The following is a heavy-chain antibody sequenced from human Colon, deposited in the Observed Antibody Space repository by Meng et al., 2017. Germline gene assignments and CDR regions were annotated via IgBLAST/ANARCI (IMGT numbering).Heavy chain of an antibody. CDR3: VGSYFDY. CDR2: IAYDGSNK. J-gene: IGHJ4*02. CDR1: GFTFSSYA. D-gene: IGHD1-26*01. Sequence: GASLKISCAASGFTFSSYAMHWVRQAPGKVLEWVAVIAYDGSNKYYADSVKGRFTISRDNSKNTLYLQMNSLRAEDTAVYYCVGSYFDYWGQGTLVTVSS. V-gene: IGHV3-30*01.